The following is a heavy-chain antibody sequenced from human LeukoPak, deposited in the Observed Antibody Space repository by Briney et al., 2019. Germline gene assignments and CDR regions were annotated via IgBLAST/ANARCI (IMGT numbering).Heavy chain of an antibody. J-gene: IGHJ3*02. CDR3: VASMTTWGTFDI. D-gene: IGHD6-19*01. CDR2: ISSTTTTT. V-gene: IGHV3-48*01. Sequence: AGGSLRLSCVASEFTFSSYSMNWVRQAPGKGLKWVSYISSTTTTTYYADSVKGRFSISRDNAENSLYLQMNSLRGEDTAVYYCVASMTTWGTFDIWGQGTMVTVSS. CDR1: EFTFSSYS.